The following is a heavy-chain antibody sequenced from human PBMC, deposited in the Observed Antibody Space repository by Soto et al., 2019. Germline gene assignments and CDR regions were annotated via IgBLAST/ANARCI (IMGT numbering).Heavy chain of an antibody. J-gene: IGHJ4*02. V-gene: IGHV4-30-4*01. Sequence: NPSETLSLTCTVSGGSISSGDYYWSWIRQPPGTGLEWIGYIYYSGSTYYNPSLESRITISVDTSKNQFSLELSSVTAADTAVYYCARADSSGYSYFDYWGQGSLVTVS. D-gene: IGHD3-22*01. CDR2: IYYSGST. CDR1: GGSISSGDYY. CDR3: ARADSSGYSYFDY.